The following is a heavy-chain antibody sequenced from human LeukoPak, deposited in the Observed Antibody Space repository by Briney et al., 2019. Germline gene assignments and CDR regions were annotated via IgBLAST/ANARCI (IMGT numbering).Heavy chain of an antibody. Sequence: GGPLRLSCAASGFTFSSYAMHWVRQAPGKGLEWVAVISYDGSNKYYADSVKGRFTISRDNSKNTLYLQMNSLRAEDTAVYYCARDGRGYSFDYWGQGTLVTVSS. D-gene: IGHD5-18*01. CDR1: GFTFSSYA. CDR3: ARDGRGYSFDY. CDR2: ISYDGSNK. J-gene: IGHJ4*02. V-gene: IGHV3-30*04.